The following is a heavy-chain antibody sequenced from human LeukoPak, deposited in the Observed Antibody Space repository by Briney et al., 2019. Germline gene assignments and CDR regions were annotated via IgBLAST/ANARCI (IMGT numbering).Heavy chain of an antibody. J-gene: IGHJ4*02. CDR3: AKAELGVDTFFDY. V-gene: IGHV3-23*01. Sequence: PGGSLRLSCAASGFPFSSYAMSWVRQAPGKGLEWVSAISGSGAGTYYSDSVQGRFTISRDNSKRTLFLQMNSLRAEDTAFYYCAKAELGVDTFFDYWGQGTLVTVSS. D-gene: IGHD3-3*01. CDR1: GFPFSSYA. CDR2: ISGSGAGT.